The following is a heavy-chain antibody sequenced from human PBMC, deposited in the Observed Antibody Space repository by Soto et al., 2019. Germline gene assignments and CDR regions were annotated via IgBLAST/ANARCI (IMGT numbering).Heavy chain of an antibody. D-gene: IGHD3-22*01. CDR1: GGTFSTYT. Sequence: QVQLVQSGAEVKKPGSSVKVSCKASGGTFSTYTITWVRQAPGQGLEWMGRIIPIIGIINYAQKCQGRVTITADKFTGTAYMELARLKSDDTAVYYCAGDPDSHYNDSHASPYPWGQGTLVTVSS. V-gene: IGHV1-69*08. CDR2: IIPIIGII. CDR3: AGDPDSHYNDSHASPYP. J-gene: IGHJ5*02.